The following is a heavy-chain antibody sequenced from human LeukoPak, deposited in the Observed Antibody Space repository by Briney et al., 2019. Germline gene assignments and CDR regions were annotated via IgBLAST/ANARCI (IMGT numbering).Heavy chain of an antibody. CDR1: GFTFSNYA. V-gene: IGHV3-23*01. J-gene: IGHJ4*02. CDR3: AKDLYGHSSEHYC. Sequence: GGSLRLSCAASGFTFSNYAMSWVRQAPGKGLEWVSAISGSGGSTHYADSVKGRFTISRDTSKNTLYLQMNSLRTEDTAVYYCAKDLYGHSSEHYCWGQGILVTVSS. CDR2: ISGSGGST. D-gene: IGHD6-6*01.